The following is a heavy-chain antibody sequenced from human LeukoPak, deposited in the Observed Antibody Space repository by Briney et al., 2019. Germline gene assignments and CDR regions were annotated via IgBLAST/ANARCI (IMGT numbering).Heavy chain of an antibody. V-gene: IGHV1-18*01. J-gene: IGHJ6*02. CDR2: ISAYNGNT. CDR1: GYTFTSYG. CDR3: ASKTRGYSYGYGAGAYHYYGMDV. D-gene: IGHD5-18*01. Sequence: ASVKVSCKASGYTFTSYGISWVRQAPGQGLEWMGWISAYNGNTNYAQKLQGRVTMTTDTSTSTAYMELRSLRSDDTAVYYCASKTRGYSYGYGAGAYHYYGMDVWGQGTTVTVSS.